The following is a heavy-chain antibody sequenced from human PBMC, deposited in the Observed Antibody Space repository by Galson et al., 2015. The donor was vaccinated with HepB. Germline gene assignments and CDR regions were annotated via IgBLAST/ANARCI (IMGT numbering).Heavy chain of an antibody. Sequence: SLRLSCAASGFTFSSYATNWFRQAPGKGLEWVSAISGSGGSTYYADSVKGRSTISRDNSKNTLYLQMNSLRAEDTAVYYCAKAMGDVGATRAFDYWGQGTLVTVSS. J-gene: IGHJ4*02. V-gene: IGHV3-23*01. CDR3: AKAMGDVGATRAFDY. CDR2: ISGSGGST. CDR1: GFTFSSYA. D-gene: IGHD1-26*01.